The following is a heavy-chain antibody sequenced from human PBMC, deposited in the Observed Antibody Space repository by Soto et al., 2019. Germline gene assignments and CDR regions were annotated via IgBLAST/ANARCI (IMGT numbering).Heavy chain of an antibody. Sequence: GASVKVSCKASGYTFTSYGISWVRQAPGQGLEWMGWISAYNGNTNYAQKLQGRVTMTTDTSTSTAYMELRSLRSDDTAVYYCARDQTGTTIPRALDYWGQGTLVTVSS. CDR3: ARDQTGTTIPRALDY. CDR1: GYTFTSYG. CDR2: ISAYNGNT. V-gene: IGHV1-18*01. D-gene: IGHD1-7*01. J-gene: IGHJ4*02.